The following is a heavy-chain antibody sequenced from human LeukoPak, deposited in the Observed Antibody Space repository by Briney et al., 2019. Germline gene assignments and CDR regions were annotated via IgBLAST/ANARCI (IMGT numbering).Heavy chain of an antibody. CDR1: GYTFTSYY. CDR3: ARDSLRYGGNSIWFDP. D-gene: IGHD4-17*01. J-gene: IGHJ5*02. CDR2: INPSGGST. V-gene: IGHV1-46*01. Sequence: ASVKVSCKASGYTFTSYYMHWVRQAPGQGLEWMGIINPSGGSTSYAQKFQGRVTMTRDTSTSTVYMELSSLRSEDTAVYYCARDSLRYGGNSIWFDPWGQGTLVTVSS.